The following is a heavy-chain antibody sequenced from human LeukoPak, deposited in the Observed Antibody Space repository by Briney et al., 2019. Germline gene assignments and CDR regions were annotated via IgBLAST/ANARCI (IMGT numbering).Heavy chain of an antibody. CDR3: ARGLGYCSGGSCYDNWFDP. CDR1: GGSISSGGYY. V-gene: IGHV4-31*03. D-gene: IGHD2-15*01. J-gene: IGHJ5*02. Sequence: SETLSLTCTVSGGSISSGGYYWSWIRQHPGKGLEWIGYIYYRGSTYYNPSLKSRVTISVDTSKNQFSLKLSSVTAADTAVYYCARGLGYCSGGSCYDNWFDPWGQGTLVTVSS. CDR2: IYYRGST.